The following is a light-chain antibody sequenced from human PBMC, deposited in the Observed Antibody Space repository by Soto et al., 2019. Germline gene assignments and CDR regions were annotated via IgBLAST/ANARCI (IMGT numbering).Light chain of an antibody. Sequence: EIVMTQSPATLSVSPGERATLSCRASQSVSSNLAGYQQKPGQAPRLLIYGASTRATGIPARFSGSGSGTEFTLTISSRQSEDFAVYYCHQYNNWPPITFGQGTRLEIK. CDR2: GAS. J-gene: IGKJ5*01. V-gene: IGKV3D-15*01. CDR1: QSVSSN. CDR3: HQYNNWPPIT.